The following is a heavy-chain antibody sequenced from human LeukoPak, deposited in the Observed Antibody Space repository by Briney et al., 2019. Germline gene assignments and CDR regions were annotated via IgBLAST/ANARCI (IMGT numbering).Heavy chain of an antibody. CDR3: ARGRSSGYYPEN. J-gene: IGHJ4*02. Sequence: ASVKVSCKASGYTFTSYDINWVRQAAGQGLEWIGWMNPSSGNTGYAQKFQGRVTMTRNTSITTAYMELSSLTSEDTAVCYCARGRSSGYYPENWGQGTLVTVSS. CDR2: MNPSSGNT. V-gene: IGHV1-8*01. D-gene: IGHD3-22*01. CDR1: GYTFTSYD.